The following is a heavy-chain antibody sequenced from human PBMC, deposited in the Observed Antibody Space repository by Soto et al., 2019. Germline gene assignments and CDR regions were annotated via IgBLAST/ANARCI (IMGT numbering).Heavy chain of an antibody. D-gene: IGHD1-26*01. J-gene: IGHJ6*02. Sequence: QVQLVESGGGVVQPGRSLRLSCAASGFTFSSYGMHWVRQAPGKGLEWVAVIWYDGSNKYYADSVKGGFTISRDNSKNTLSLQMNRLRAADTAVYSCARSDGVAADRGPYYYGMDFWGRGTTVTV. CDR3: ARSDGVAADRGPYYYGMDF. CDR2: IWYDGSNK. CDR1: GFTFSSYG. V-gene: IGHV3-33*01.